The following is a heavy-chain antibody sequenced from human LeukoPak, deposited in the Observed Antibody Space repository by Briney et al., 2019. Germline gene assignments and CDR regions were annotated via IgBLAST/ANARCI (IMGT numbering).Heavy chain of an antibody. J-gene: IGHJ4*02. CDR3: ARRGLVRPATYYYGSGSYFYFDY. CDR2: INHSGST. Sequence: SETLSLTCAVYGGSFSGYYWSWIRQPPGKGLEWIGEINHSGSTNYNPSLKSRVTISVDTSKNQFSLKLSSVTAADTAVYYCARRGLVRPATYYYGSGSYFYFDYWGQGTLVTVSS. CDR1: GGSFSGYY. D-gene: IGHD3-10*01. V-gene: IGHV4-34*01.